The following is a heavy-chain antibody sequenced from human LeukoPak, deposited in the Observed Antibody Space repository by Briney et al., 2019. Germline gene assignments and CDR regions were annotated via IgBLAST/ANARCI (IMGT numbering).Heavy chain of an antibody. Sequence: GGSLRLSCAASGFIFSSYEMNWVRQAPGKGLEWISYISRSGSITHYADSVKGRFTISRDNAKNSLYLQMNSLRAEDTAVYYCARDPDPGSSTYWGQGTLVTVSS. V-gene: IGHV3-48*03. D-gene: IGHD3-10*01. J-gene: IGHJ4*02. CDR1: GFIFSSYE. CDR3: ARDPDPGSSTY. CDR2: ISRSGSIT.